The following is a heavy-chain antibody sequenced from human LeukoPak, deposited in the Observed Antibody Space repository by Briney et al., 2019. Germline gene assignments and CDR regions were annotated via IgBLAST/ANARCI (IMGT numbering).Heavy chain of an antibody. CDR2: IIPILGIA. CDR1: EYTFTTYY. J-gene: IGHJ4*02. V-gene: IGHV1-69*04. Sequence: SVKVPCKASEYTFTTYYIHWVRQAPGQGLEWMGRIIPILGIANYAQKFQGRVTITADKSTSTAYMELSSLRSEDTAVYYCAREGDTAMAKPFDYWGQGTLVTVSS. CDR3: AREGDTAMAKPFDY. D-gene: IGHD5-18*01.